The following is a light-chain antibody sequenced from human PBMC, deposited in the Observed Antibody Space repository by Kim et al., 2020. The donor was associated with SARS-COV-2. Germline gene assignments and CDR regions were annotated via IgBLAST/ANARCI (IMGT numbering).Light chain of an antibody. J-gene: IGLJ2*01. V-gene: IGLV3-19*01. CDR1: SLRSYY. CDR2: GKN. CDR3: NSRDSSNNHVV. Sequence: LGQTVRITCQGDSLRSYYASWYQQQPGQAPVLVIYGKNTRPSGIPDRFSGSTSGNTASLTITGAQAEDEADYYCNSRDSSNNHVVFGGGTKVTVL.